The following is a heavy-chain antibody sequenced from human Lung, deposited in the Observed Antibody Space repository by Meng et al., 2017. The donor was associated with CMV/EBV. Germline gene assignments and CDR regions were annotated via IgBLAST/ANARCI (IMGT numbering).Heavy chain of an antibody. CDR1: GFPFFFSF. D-gene: IGHD3-10*01. J-gene: IGHJ3*02. CDR2: TNNDGSST. Sequence: LSCAASGFPFFFSFLHWVRQAPGKGLVWVSRTNNDGSSTNYADSVKGRFTISRDNAKNMLYLQMNSLRAEDTAVYYCARDSYYQDAFDIWGNGTFVTVSS. V-gene: IGHV3-74*01. CDR3: ARDSYYQDAFDI.